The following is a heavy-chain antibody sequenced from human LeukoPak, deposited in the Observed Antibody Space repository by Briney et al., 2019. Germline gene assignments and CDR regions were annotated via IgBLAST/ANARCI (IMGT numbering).Heavy chain of an antibody. CDR3: VTYYFDSSGPKKNY. V-gene: IGHV4-34*01. D-gene: IGHD3-22*01. CDR1: GGSFSGYY. J-gene: IGHJ4*02. Sequence: SETLSLTCAVYGGSFSGYYWSWIRQPPGKGLEWLGEINHSGSTNYNPSLESRVTISVDTSKKQFSLKLSSVTAADTAVYYCVTYYFDSSGPKKNYWGQGTLVTVSS. CDR2: INHSGST.